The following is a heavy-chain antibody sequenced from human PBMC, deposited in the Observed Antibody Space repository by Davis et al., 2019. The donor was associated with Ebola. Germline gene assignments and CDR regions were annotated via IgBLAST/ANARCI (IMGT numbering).Heavy chain of an antibody. CDR1: GFTLSSYA. D-gene: IGHD5-18*01. Sequence: GESLKISCAASGFTLSSYAMSWVRQAPGKGLEWVSAISGSGGSTYYADSVKGRFTISRDNSKNTLYLQMNSLRAEDTAVYYCTRGYGWTDYWGQGTLVTVSS. V-gene: IGHV3-23*01. CDR3: TRGYGWTDY. CDR2: ISGSGGST. J-gene: IGHJ4*02.